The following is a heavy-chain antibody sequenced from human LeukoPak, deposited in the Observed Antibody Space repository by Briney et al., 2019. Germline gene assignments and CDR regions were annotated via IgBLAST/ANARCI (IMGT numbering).Heavy chain of an antibody. D-gene: IGHD3-3*01. CDR3: ARAGGQITIFGVASDAFDI. CDR2: ISAYNGNT. V-gene: IGHV1-18*01. Sequence: ASVKVSCKASGYTFTSYGISWVRQAPGQGLEWMGWISAYNGNTNYAQKLQGRVTMTTDTSTSTACMELRSLRSDDTAVYYCARAGGQITIFGVASDAFDIWGQGTVVTVSS. CDR1: GYTFTSYG. J-gene: IGHJ3*02.